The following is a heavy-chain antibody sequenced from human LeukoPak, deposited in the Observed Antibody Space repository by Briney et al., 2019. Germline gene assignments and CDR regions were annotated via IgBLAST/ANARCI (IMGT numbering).Heavy chain of an antibody. V-gene: IGHV4-4*07. Sequence: SETLSLTCTVSGGSISSYYWSWIRQPAGTALEWIGRIYTSGTITYNPSLKSRVTMSVDTSKDQFSLKLSSVTAADTAVYYCARDDYVWGSYGYWGQGTLVTVSS. CDR2: IYTSGTI. CDR3: ARDDYVWGSYGY. CDR1: GGSISSYY. D-gene: IGHD3-16*01. J-gene: IGHJ4*02.